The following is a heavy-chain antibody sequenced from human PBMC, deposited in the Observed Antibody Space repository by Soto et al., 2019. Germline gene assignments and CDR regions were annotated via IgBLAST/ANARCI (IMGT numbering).Heavy chain of an antibody. CDR1: GYTFTSYD. D-gene: IGHD1-26*01. J-gene: IGHJ4*02. Sequence: QVQLVQSGAEVKKPGASVKVSCKASGYTFTSYDINWVRQATGQGLEWMGWMNPNSGNTGYAQKYRGRFNTSRHMVRTISYMGLSSQISVVTTVYYCTIAYRGSVSCQRDYWGQGSLVSVS. CDR3: TIAYRGSVSCQRDY. CDR2: MNPNSGNT. V-gene: IGHV1-8*01.